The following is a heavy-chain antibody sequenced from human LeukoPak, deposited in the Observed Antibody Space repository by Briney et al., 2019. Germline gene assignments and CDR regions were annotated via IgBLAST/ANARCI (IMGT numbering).Heavy chain of an antibody. V-gene: IGHV3-23*01. CDR3: ASVRFLEWLLFRDYFDY. CDR1: GFTFSSYA. CDR2: ISGSGGST. D-gene: IGHD3-3*01. Sequence: GGYLRLSCAASGFTFSSYAMSWVRQAPGKGLEWVSAISGSGGSTYYADSVKGRFTISRDNSKNTLYLQMNSLRAEDTAVYYCASVRFLEWLLFRDYFDYWGQGTLVTVSS. J-gene: IGHJ4*02.